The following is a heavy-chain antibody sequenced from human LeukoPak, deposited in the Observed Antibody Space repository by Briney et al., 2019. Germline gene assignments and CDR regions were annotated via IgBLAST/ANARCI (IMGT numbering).Heavy chain of an antibody. CDR1: GGSISSYY. CDR2: IYYGGST. CDR3: ARMGSSGYYYSNWFDP. J-gene: IGHJ5*02. D-gene: IGHD3-22*01. V-gene: IGHV4-59*01. Sequence: SETLSLTCTVSGGSISSYYWSWIRQPPGKGLEWIGYIYYGGSTNHNPSLKSRVTISVDTSKNQFSLKLSSVTAADTAVYYCARMGSSGYYYSNWFDPSGQGTLVTVSS.